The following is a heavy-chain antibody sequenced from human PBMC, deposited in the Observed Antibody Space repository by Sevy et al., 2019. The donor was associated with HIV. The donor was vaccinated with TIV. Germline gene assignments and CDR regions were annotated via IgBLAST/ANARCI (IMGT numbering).Heavy chain of an antibody. CDR3: TTDKRRDYDSSGYWGQGAFDI. D-gene: IGHD3-22*01. CDR2: IKSKTDGGTT. CDR1: GFTFSNAW. V-gene: IGHV3-15*01. Sequence: GGSLRLSCAASGFTFSNAWMSWVRQAPGKGLEWVGRIKSKTDGGTTDYAAPVKGRFTISREDSKNTLYLQMNSLKTEDTAVYYCTTDKRRDYDSSGYWGQGAFDIWGQGTMVTVSS. J-gene: IGHJ3*02.